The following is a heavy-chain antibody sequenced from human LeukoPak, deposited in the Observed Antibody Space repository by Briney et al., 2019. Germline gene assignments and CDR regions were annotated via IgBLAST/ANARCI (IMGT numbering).Heavy chain of an antibody. J-gene: IGHJ4*02. V-gene: IGHV3-7*04. CDR1: GFTFSSHW. CDR3: ARAVYGYFDF. D-gene: IGHD3-10*01. CDR2: INQDGSEK. Sequence: GGSLRLSCAASGFTFSSHWMSWVRQAPGKGLEWVANINQDGSEKYYVDSVKGRFTISRDNAKNSLYPQMSSLRAEDTAVYYCARAVYGYFDFWGQGTLLTVSS.